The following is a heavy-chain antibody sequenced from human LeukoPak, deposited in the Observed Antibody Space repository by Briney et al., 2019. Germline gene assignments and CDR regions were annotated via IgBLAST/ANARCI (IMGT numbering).Heavy chain of an antibody. CDR3: ARGRSGYYGGYYYYYYMDV. CDR2: IYYSGST. V-gene: IGHV4-59*01. D-gene: IGHD3-3*01. Sequence: PSETLSLTCTVSGGSISSYYWSWIRQPPGKGLGWIGYIYYSGSTNYNPSLKSRVTISVDTSKNQFSLKLSSVTAADTAVYYRARGRSGYYGGYYYYYYMDVWGKGTTVTVSS. CDR1: GGSISSYY. J-gene: IGHJ6*03.